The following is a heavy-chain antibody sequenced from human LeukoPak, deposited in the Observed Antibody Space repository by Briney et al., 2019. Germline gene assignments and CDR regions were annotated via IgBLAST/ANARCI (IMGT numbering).Heavy chain of an antibody. D-gene: IGHD4-23*01. CDR1: GGSISSYY. Sequence: SETLSLTCTVSGGSISSYYWSWIRQPPGKGLEWIGYIYYSGSTNYNPSLKSRVTISVDTSKNQFSLKLSSVTAADTAVYYCARGVDYGGEGGFDPWGQGTLVTVSS. CDR2: IYYSGST. V-gene: IGHV4-59*01. CDR3: ARGVDYGGEGGFDP. J-gene: IGHJ5*02.